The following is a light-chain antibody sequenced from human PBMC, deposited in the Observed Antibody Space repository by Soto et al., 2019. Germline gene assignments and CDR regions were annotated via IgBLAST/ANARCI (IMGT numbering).Light chain of an antibody. CDR1: QGISNY. V-gene: IGKV1-27*01. J-gene: IGKJ1*01. CDR2: AAS. Sequence: DIQMTRSPSSLSTSVGDRVTITCRASQGISNYLARYQQKPGKVPKLLIYAASTLQSGVPSRFSGSGSGTDFTLTISSLQPEDVATYYCQKYNSAPWTFGQGTKVEIK. CDR3: QKYNSAPWT.